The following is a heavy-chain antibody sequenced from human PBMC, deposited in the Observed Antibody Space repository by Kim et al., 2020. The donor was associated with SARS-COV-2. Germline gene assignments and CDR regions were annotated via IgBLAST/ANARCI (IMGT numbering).Heavy chain of an antibody. Sequence: GESLQISCKGSGYSFTSYWIGWVRQMPGKGLEWMGIIYPGDSDTRYSPSFQGQVTISADKSISTAYLQWSSLKASDTAMYYCARGSWGAYYYGSGSYYGLTGLGRSFSYWGQGTLVTVSS. CDR1: GYSFTSYW. V-gene: IGHV5-51*01. CDR3: ARGSWGAYYYGSGSYYGLTGLGRSFSY. D-gene: IGHD3-10*01. CDR2: IYPGDSDT. J-gene: IGHJ4*02.